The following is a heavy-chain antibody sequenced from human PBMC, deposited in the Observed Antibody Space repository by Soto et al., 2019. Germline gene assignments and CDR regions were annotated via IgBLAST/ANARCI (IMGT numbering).Heavy chain of an antibody. CDR3: TTDALRFLEWLSS. J-gene: IGHJ5*02. CDR1: GLTFSKAW. D-gene: IGHD3-3*01. V-gene: IGHV3-15*01. Sequence: PXGSLRLSCAASGLTFSKAWMSWVRQAPGKGLEWVGRIKSKTDGGTTDYAAPVKGRFTITRDDSKNTLYLQMNSLKTEDTAVYYCTTDALRFLEWLSSSGQGPLVTVSS. CDR2: IKSKTDGGTT.